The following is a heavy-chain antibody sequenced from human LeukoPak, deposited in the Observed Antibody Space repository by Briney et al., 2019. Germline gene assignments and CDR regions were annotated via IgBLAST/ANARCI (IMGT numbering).Heavy chain of an antibody. CDR3: ARDNCSSTSCYEIDY. CDR1: GDSIRSSSYY. Sequence: SETLSLTCTVSGDSIRSSSYYWGWIRQPPGKGLEWIGSIYYSGSTYYNPSPKSRVTISVDTSKNQFSLKLSSVSAADTAVYYCARDNCSSTSCYEIDYWGQGTLVTVSS. D-gene: IGHD2-2*01. V-gene: IGHV4-39*07. CDR2: IYYSGST. J-gene: IGHJ4*02.